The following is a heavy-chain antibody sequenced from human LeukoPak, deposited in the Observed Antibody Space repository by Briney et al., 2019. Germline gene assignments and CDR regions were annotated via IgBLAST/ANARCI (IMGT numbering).Heavy chain of an antibody. CDR3: ARGLLGWFDP. CDR2: IYYSGST. V-gene: IGHV4-30-4*08. D-gene: IGHD2/OR15-2a*01. J-gene: IGHJ5*02. Sequence: SQTLSLACTVSGGSISSGDYYWSWIRQPPGKGLEWIGYIYYSGSTYYNPSLKSRVTISVDTSKNQFSLKLSSVTAADAAVYYCARGLLGWFDPWGQGTLVTVSS. CDR1: GGSISSGDYY.